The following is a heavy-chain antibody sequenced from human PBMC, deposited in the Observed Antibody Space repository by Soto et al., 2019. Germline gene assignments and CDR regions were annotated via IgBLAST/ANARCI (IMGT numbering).Heavy chain of an antibody. Sequence: HPGGSLRLSCAASGFTFSSYAMHWVRQAPGKGLEWVAVISYDGSNKYYADSVKGRFTISRDNSKNTLYLQMNSLRAEDTAVYYRARDLQPRVYYDSSGPSAPDYWGQGTLVTVSS. D-gene: IGHD3-22*01. CDR2: ISYDGSNK. CDR3: ARDLQPRVYYDSSGPSAPDY. V-gene: IGHV3-30-3*01. CDR1: GFTFSSYA. J-gene: IGHJ4*02.